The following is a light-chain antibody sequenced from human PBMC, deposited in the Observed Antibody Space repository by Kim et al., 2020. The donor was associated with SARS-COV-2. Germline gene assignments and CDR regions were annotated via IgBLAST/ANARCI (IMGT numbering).Light chain of an antibody. CDR3: QQSYTAPYT. Sequence: DIQMTQSPSSLSASLGDRVTITCRASQAISSYLNWYHQKPGQAPKLLIYAASSLQSGVSSRFSGSQSGTDFTLTISSLQPEDFATYYCQQSYTAPYTWGQGTRLEI. V-gene: IGKV1-39*01. CDR1: QAISSY. CDR2: AAS. J-gene: IGKJ2*01.